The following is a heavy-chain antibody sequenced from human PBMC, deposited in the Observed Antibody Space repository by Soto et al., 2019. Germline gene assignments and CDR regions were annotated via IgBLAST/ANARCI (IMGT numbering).Heavy chain of an antibody. CDR1: GGSISSGCYY. D-gene: IGHD3-16*01. V-gene: IGHV4-31*03. J-gene: IGHJ3*02. CDR3: AREGGLRVWGAFDI. CDR2: IYYSGST. Sequence: PSETLSLTCPVSGGSISSGCYYWSWIRQHPGKGLEWIGYIYYSGSTYYNPSLKSRVTISVDTSKNQFSLKLSSVTAADTAVYYCAREGGLRVWGAFDIWGQGTMVTVSS.